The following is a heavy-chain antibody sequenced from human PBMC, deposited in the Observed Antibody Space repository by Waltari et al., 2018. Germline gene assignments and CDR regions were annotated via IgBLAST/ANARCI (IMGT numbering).Heavy chain of an antibody. CDR1: GGSISSSSYY. V-gene: IGHV4-39*07. Sequence: QLQLQESGPGLVKPSETLSLTCTVSGGSISSSSYYWGWIRQPPGKGLEWIGSIYYSGSTYYNPSLKSRVTISVDTSKNQFSLKLSSVTAADTAVYYCARENGYEYNWFDPWGQGTLVTVSS. CDR3: ARENGYEYNWFDP. D-gene: IGHD5-12*01. J-gene: IGHJ5*02. CDR2: IYYSGST.